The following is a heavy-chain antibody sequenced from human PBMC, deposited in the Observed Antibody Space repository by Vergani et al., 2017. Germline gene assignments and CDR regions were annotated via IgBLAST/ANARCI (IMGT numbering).Heavy chain of an antibody. J-gene: IGHJ6*03. CDR1: GGSISSGDYY. CDR3: ARANHYCESSGYFRGYYYYYYMDV. CDR2: IYYSGST. Sequence: QVQLQESGPGLVKPSQTLSLTCTVSGGSISSGDYYWSWIRQPPGKGLEWIGYIYYSGSTYYNPSLKSRVTISVDTSKNQFSLKLSSVTAADTAVYYCARANHYCESSGYFRGYYYYYYMDVWGKGTTVTVSS. D-gene: IGHD3-22*01. V-gene: IGHV4-30-4*01.